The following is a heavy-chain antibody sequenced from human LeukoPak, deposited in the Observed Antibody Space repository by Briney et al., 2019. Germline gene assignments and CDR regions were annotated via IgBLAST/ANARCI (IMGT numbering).Heavy chain of an antibody. CDR3: ARTRRPIDY. D-gene: IGHD6-25*01. CDR2: IYYSGST. V-gene: IGHV4-39*01. Sequence: PSETLSLTCTVSGGSISSSSYYWGWIRQPPGKGLEWIGSIYYSGSTYYNPSLKSRVTISVDTPKNQFSLKLSYVTAADTAVYYCARTRRPIDYWGQGTLVTVSS. CDR1: GGSISSSSYY. J-gene: IGHJ4*02.